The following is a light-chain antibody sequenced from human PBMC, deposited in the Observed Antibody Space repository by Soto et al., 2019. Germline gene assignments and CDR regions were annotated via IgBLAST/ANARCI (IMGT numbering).Light chain of an antibody. CDR1: SGHSNYA. J-gene: IGLJ2*01. V-gene: IGLV4-69*01. CDR3: QTWGSGIVV. CDR2: LNSDGSH. Sequence: QPVLTQSPSASASLGASVKLTCTLSSGHSNYAIAWHQQQSEKGPRYLMKLNSDGSHSKGDGIPDRFSGSSSGAERYLTISSLQXXDEADYYCQTWGSGIVVFGGGTKL.